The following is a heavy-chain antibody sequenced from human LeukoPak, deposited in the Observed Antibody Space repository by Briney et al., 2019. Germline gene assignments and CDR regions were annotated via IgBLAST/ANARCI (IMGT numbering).Heavy chain of an antibody. D-gene: IGHD1-14*01. J-gene: IGHJ4*02. CDR1: GGSISSYY. V-gene: IGHV5-51*01. CDR2: IYPGDSNT. CDR3: ARQTGLFDY. Sequence: ETLSLTCTVSGGSISSYYWSWIRQPPGKGLEWMGIIYPGDSNTRYSPSFQGQVTISADKSINTAYLQWSSLKASDTAMYYCARQTGLFDYWGQGTLVTVSS.